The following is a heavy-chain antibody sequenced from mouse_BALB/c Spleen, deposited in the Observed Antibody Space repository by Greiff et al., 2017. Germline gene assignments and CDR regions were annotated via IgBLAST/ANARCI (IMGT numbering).Heavy chain of an antibody. D-gene: IGHD2-3*01. CDR2: ISSGSSTI. V-gene: IGHV5-17*02. CDR3: ARWGWLLHYAMDY. J-gene: IGHJ4*01. Sequence: EVKLVESGGGLVQPGGSRKLSCAASGFTFSSFGMHWVRQAPEKGLEWVAYISSGSSTIYYADTVKGRFTISRDNPKNTLFLQMTSLRSEDTAMYYCARWGWLLHYAMDYWGQGTSVTVSS. CDR1: GFTFSSFG.